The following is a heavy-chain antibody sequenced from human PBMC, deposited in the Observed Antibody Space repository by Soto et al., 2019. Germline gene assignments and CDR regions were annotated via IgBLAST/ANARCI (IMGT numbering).Heavy chain of an antibody. J-gene: IGHJ1*01. CDR3: AKDSRNLYYYGSGSLQH. CDR2: ISGSGGST. V-gene: IGHV3-23*01. D-gene: IGHD3-10*01. CDR1: GFTFSSYA. Sequence: PGGSLRLSCAASGFTFSSYAMSWVRQAPGKGLEWVSAISGSGGSTYYADSVKGRFTISRDNSKNTLYLQMNSLRAEDTAVYYCAKDSRNLYYYGSGSLQHWGQGTLVTVSS.